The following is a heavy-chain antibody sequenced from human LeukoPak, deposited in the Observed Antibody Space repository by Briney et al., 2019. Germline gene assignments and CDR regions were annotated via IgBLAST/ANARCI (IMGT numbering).Heavy chain of an antibody. CDR2: ISSSSSTI. V-gene: IGHV3-48*01. Sequence: GGSLRLSCAVSGFTFSGYSMNWVRQAPGKGLEWVSYISSSSSTIYYADSVKGRFTTSRDNAKNSLYLQMNSLRAEDTAVYYCARGRQNDYWGQGTLVTLSS. CDR3: ARGRQNDY. CDR1: GFTFSGYS. J-gene: IGHJ4*02.